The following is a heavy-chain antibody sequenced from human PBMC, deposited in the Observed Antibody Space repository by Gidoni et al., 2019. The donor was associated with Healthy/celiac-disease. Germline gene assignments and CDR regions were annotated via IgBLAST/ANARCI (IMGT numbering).Heavy chain of an antibody. Sequence: GKGLEWVSVIYSGGSTYYADSVKGRFTISRDNSKNTLYLQMNSLRAEDTAVYYCARGTTGLLDDYWGQGTLVTVSS. CDR3: ARGTTGLLDDY. D-gene: IGHD4-4*01. J-gene: IGHJ4*02. V-gene: IGHV3-53*01. CDR2: IYSGGST.